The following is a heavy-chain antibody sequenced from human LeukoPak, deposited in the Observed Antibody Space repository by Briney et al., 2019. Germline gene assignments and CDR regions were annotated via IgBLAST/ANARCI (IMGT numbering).Heavy chain of an antibody. J-gene: IGHJ3*02. D-gene: IGHD4-23*01. CDR3: ASAVVTPNAFDI. CDR2: IYYSGTT. CDR1: GGSISTYY. V-gene: IGHV4-59*08. Sequence: SETLSLTCTVSGGSISTYYWSWIRQPPGKELEWIGYIYYSGTTNYNPSLDKSRVTISVDTSKNQFSLKLGSVTAADTAVYYCASAVVTPNAFDIWGQGTMVTVSS.